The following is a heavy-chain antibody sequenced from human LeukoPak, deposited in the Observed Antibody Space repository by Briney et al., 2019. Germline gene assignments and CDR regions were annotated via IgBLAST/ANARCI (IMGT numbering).Heavy chain of an antibody. CDR2: ISYDGSNK. V-gene: IGHV3-30*18. CDR3: AKSARHCSSTSCYFDY. CDR1: GFTFSSYG. Sequence: PGGSLRLSCAASGFTFSSYGMHWVRQAPGKGLEWVAVISYDGSNKYYADSVKGRFTISRDNSKNTLYLQMNSLRAEDTAVYYYAKSARHCSSTSCYFDYWGQGTLVTVSS. J-gene: IGHJ4*02. D-gene: IGHD2-2*01.